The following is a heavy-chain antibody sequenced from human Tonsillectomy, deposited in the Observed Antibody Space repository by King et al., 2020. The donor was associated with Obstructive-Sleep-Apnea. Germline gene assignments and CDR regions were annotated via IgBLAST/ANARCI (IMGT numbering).Heavy chain of an antibody. CDR3: AREMGYSDAFDI. V-gene: IGHV3-74*01. J-gene: IGHJ3*02. CDR2: INSDGSRT. Sequence: VQLVESGGGLVQPGGSLRLSFAASGFTFSSYWMHWVRQAPGKGLCWFSRINSDGSRTSYADSVKGRCTISRNNAKNTLYLQMNSLRAEDTAVYYCAREMGYSDAFDIWGQGTMVTVSS. CDR1: GFTFSSYW. D-gene: IGHD5-18*01.